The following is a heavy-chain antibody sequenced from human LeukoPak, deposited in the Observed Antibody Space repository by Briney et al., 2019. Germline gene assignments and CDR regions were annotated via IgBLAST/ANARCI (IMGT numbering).Heavy chain of an antibody. CDR3: ARESKSYDGSGFYHDY. CDR1: GGSIRNYF. CDR2: IYTSGST. Sequence: SETLSLTCSVSGGSIRNYFWSWIRQPAGKGLEWIGRIYTSGSTDYNPSLRSRDTMSVDTSRNQFSLKLTSMTAADTAVYYCARESKSYDGSGFYHDYWGQGTVVAVSS. D-gene: IGHD3-22*01. V-gene: IGHV4-4*07. J-gene: IGHJ4*02.